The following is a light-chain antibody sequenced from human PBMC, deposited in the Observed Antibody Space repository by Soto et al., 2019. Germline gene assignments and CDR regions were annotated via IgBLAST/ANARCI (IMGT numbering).Light chain of an antibody. V-gene: IGKV3-20*01. J-gene: IGKJ3*01. CDR3: QQYATSPFT. CDR2: GAS. CDR1: QSVGSSY. Sequence: EIVLTQSPGTLSLSPGEGATLSCRASQSVGSSYLAWYQQKPSQAPRVLVYGASSRATGIPDRFSGSGSGTDFTLTISRLEPEDFAVYYCQQYATSPFTFGPGTKVDIK.